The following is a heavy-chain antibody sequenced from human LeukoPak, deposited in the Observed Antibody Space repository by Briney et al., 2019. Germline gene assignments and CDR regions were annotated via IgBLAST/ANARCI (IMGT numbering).Heavy chain of an antibody. CDR3: ARVVGCSGTSCEGGWGYFDY. CDR1: GGSISSYY. V-gene: IGHV4-4*07. J-gene: IGHJ4*02. Sequence: SETLSLTCTVSGGSISSYYWSWIRQPAGKGLEWIGRIYTSGSTNYNPSLKGRVTMSEDTSKNQFFLKLSSVTAADTAVYYCARVVGCSGTSCEGGWGYFDYWGQGTLVTVSS. CDR2: IYTSGST. D-gene: IGHD2-2*01.